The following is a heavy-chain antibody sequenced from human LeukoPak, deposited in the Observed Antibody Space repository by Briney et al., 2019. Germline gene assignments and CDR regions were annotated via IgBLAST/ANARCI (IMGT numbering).Heavy chain of an antibody. Sequence: SGALSLTLTFSGCSLSSGHYYWRGIREPPGKGLEWIGYIYYSASSYYNPPLKSRVTISVATSKNQFSLKLSSVTAADTAVNYCARDNVQYFDYCGQGTLVTVSS. CDR3: ARDNVQYFDY. CDR2: IYYSASS. V-gene: IGHV4-30-4*01. J-gene: IGHJ4*02. CDR1: GCSLSSGHYY.